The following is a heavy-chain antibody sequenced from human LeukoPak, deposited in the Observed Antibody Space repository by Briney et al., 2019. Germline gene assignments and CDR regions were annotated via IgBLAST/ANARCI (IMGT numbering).Heavy chain of an antibody. Sequence: SGKVSCKASGGTFSSYAISWVRQAPGQGLGWMGGIIPIFGIANYAQKFQVRVTITAAKSTSTTYMELSSLRSEDTAVYYCAREGYYDSSGYYPPAYYFDYWGQGTLVTVSS. CDR2: IIPIFGIA. CDR1: GGTFSSYA. J-gene: IGHJ4*02. D-gene: IGHD3-22*01. V-gene: IGHV1-69*17. CDR3: AREGYYDSSGYYPPAYYFDY.